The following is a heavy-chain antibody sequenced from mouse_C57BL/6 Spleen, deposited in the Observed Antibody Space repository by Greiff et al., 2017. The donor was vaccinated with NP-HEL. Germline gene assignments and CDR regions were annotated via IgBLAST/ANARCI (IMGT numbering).Heavy chain of an antibody. CDR1: GYAFSSSW. CDR2: IYPGDGDT. J-gene: IGHJ4*01. D-gene: IGHD2-3*01. V-gene: IGHV1-82*01. CDR3: ATIDGYYAMDY. Sequence: VQLQQSGPELVKPGASVKISCKASGYAFSSSWMNWVKQRPGKGLEWIGRIYPGDGDTNYNGKFKGKATLTADKSSSTAYMQLSSLTSEDSAVYFCATIDGYYAMDYWGQGTSVTVSS.